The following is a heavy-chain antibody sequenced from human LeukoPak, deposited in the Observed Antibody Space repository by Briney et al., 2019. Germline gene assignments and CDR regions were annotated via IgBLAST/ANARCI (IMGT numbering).Heavy chain of an antibody. V-gene: IGHV3-23*01. J-gene: IGHJ1*01. CDR2: ISGSGDKT. Sequence: GGSLSLSCAASGFTFSNNAMSLVRQAPGKGLEWVSAISGSGDKTYYTDSVKGRFTIPRDNSKNTLFLQMNSLRVEDTAVYYCAREFFSSGLLTIHHWGQGTLVTVSS. D-gene: IGHD3-10*01. CDR1: GFTFSNNA. CDR3: AREFFSSGLLTIHH.